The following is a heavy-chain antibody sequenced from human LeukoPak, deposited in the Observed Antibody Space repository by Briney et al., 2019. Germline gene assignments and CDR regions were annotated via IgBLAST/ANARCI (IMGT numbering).Heavy chain of an antibody. CDR3: ARVSSPLQTYYYDSSGDYYFDY. CDR2: ISGSGGST. V-gene: IGHV3-23*01. J-gene: IGHJ4*02. CDR1: GFTFSSYA. Sequence: PGGSLRLSCAASGFTFSSYAMSWVRQAPGKGLEWVSAISGSGGSTYYADSVKGRFTISRDNAKNTLYLQMNSLRAEDTAVYYCARVSSPLQTYYYDSSGDYYFDYWGQGTLVTVSS. D-gene: IGHD3-22*01.